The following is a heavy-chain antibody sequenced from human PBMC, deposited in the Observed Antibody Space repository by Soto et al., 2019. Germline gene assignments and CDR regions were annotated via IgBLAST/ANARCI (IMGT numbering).Heavy chain of an antibody. CDR2: ISGSGGST. Sequence: GGSLRLSCAASGFTFSSYAMSWVRQAPGKGLEWVSAISGSGGSTYYADSVKGRFTISRDNSKNTLYLQMNSLRAEDTAVYYCAKGVRYCSSTSCYPGPYYFDYWGQGTLVTVSS. CDR3: AKGVRYCSSTSCYPGPYYFDY. J-gene: IGHJ4*02. CDR1: GFTFSSYA. V-gene: IGHV3-23*01. D-gene: IGHD2-2*01.